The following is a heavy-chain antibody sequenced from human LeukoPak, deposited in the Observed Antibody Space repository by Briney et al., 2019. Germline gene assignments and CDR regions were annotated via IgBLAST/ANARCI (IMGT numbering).Heavy chain of an antibody. J-gene: IGHJ1*01. D-gene: IGHD1-1*01. V-gene: IGHV7-4-1*01. CDR3: ARDYSLTLGTTTYFQH. Sequence: ASVKVSCKASGYIFDIYAMIWVRQAPGQGLELMGWINTNTGNPTYAQGFTGRFVFSLDTSVSTAYLQIGSLKAEDTAVYYCARDYSLTLGTTTYFQHWGQGTLVTVSS. CDR2: INTNTGNP. CDR1: GYIFDIYA.